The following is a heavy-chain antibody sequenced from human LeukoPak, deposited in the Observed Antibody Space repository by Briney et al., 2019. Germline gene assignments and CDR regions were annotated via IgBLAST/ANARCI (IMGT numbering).Heavy chain of an antibody. CDR2: ITTNGGRT. D-gene: IGHD2-21*02. CDR3: ARGRLVVTALDY. J-gene: IGHJ4*02. V-gene: IGHV3-64*01. Sequence: GGSLRLSCAASGFTFSSYTMHWVRQAPGKGLEYVSAITTNGGRTYYANSFKGRFTISRDNSKSTLYLQMGSLRTEDMAVYYCARGRLVVTALDYWGQGTLITVSS. CDR1: GFTFSSYT.